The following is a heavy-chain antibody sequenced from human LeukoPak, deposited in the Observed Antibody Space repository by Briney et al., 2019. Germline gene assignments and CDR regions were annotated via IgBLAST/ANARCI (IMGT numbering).Heavy chain of an antibody. D-gene: IGHD2-21*02. CDR3: AREEGTAFFDY. V-gene: IGHV3-53*01. J-gene: IGHJ4*02. Sequence: GSLRLSCAASGLTVSSNYMSWVRQAPGKGLEWVSVIYIDKSTYYADSVKGRFTISRDNSKNTLYLQMNSLRAEDTAVYYCAREEGTAFFDYWGQGTLVTVSS. CDR1: GLTVSSNY. CDR2: IYIDKST.